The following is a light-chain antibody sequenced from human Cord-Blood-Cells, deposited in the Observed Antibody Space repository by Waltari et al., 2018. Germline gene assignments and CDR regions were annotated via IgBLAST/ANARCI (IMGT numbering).Light chain of an antibody. V-gene: IGLV2-11*01. CDR3: CSYAGSYTWV. CDR2: DVS. CDR1: SSDVGGYNY. Sequence: QAALTQPRSVSGSPGQSVTISCTGTSSDVGGYNYVSWYQQHPGKTPKLMIYDVSKRPSGLPDRFSGSKSGNTVSLTISGLQAEDEADYYCCSYAGSYTWVFGGGTKLTVL. J-gene: IGLJ3*02.